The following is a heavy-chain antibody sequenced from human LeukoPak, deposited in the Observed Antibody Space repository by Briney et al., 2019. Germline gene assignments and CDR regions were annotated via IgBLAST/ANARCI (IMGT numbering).Heavy chain of an antibody. J-gene: IGHJ4*02. CDR2: INPGGGST. V-gene: IGHV1-46*01. D-gene: IGHD4/OR15-4a*01. Sequence: GASVKVSCKASGYTFSNYYVHWVRQAPGQGLEWMGIINPGGGSTTYSQKFQDRVTMTRDTSTNTVYMELSSLRSDDTAVYYRARDGRMTVANPNYFDSWGQGTLVTVSS. CDR3: ARDGRMTVANPNYFDS. CDR1: GYTFSNYY.